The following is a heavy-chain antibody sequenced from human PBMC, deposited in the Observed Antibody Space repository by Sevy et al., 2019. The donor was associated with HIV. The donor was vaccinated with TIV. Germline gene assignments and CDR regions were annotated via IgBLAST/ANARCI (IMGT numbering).Heavy chain of an antibody. V-gene: IGHV6-1*01. J-gene: IGHJ3*02. CDR1: GDSVSSNSAA. D-gene: IGHD6-6*01. Sequence: SQILSLTCAISGDSVSSNSAAWNWIRQSPSRGLEWLGRTYYRSKWYNDYAISVKSRITINPDTSKNQFSLQLNSVTPEDTAVYYCARVTDPYSSSPQGAFDIWGQGTMVTVSS. CDR3: ARVTDPYSSSPQGAFDI. CDR2: TYYRSKWYN.